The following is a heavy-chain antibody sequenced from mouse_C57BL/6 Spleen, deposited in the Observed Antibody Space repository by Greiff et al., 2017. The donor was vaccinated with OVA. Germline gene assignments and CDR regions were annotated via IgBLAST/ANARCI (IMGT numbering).Heavy chain of an antibody. J-gene: IGHJ2*01. Sequence: VQLQQSGPELVKPGASVKISCKASGYAFSSSWMNWVKQRPGQGLEWIGRIYPGDGDTNYNGKFKGKATLTADKSSSTAYMQLSSLTSEDSAVYFCARYDGYYGDYFDYWGQGTTLTVSS. CDR2: IYPGDGDT. D-gene: IGHD2-3*01. CDR1: GYAFSSSW. CDR3: ARYDGYYGDYFDY. V-gene: IGHV1-82*01.